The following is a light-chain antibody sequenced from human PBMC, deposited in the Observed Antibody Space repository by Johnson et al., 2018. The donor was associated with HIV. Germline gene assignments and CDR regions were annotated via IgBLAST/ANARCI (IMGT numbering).Light chain of an antibody. CDR2: DNN. V-gene: IGLV1-51*01. Sequence: QSVLTQPPSVSAAPGQKVIISCSGNISNIGNNYVSCYQRLPGTAPKLLTYDNNKRPSGIPDRFTGCKSGPSATLGIPRLPTRDDADYYCGTWDSRLCAYVFGTGTKVTVL. J-gene: IGLJ1*01. CDR1: ISNIGNNY. CDR3: GTWDSRLCAYV.